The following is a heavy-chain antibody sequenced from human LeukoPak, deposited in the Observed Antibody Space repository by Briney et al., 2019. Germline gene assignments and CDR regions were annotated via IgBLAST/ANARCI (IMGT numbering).Heavy chain of an antibody. CDR2: IYYSGST. CDR3: ARDLEMEGWFDP. Sequence: ASETPSLTCTVSGGSISSHYWSWIRQPPGKGLEWIGYIYYSGSTNYNPSLKSRVTISVDTSKNQFSLKLSSVTAADTAVYYCARDLEMEGWFDPWGQGTLVTVSS. CDR1: GGSISSHY. D-gene: IGHD5-24*01. V-gene: IGHV4-59*11. J-gene: IGHJ5*02.